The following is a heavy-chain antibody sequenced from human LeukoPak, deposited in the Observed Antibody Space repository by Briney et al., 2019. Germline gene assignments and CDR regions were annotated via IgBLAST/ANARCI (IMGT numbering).Heavy chain of an antibody. CDR1: GGSISSFY. CDR2: IYYSGST. V-gene: IGHV4-59*01. J-gene: IGHJ4*02. CDR3: ARGSSAFDY. Sequence: SETLSLTCTVSGGSISSFYWSWSRQPPGKGLEWIGYIYYSGSTNYNPSLKSRVTISVDTSKNQFPLKLSSVTAADTAVYYCARGSSAFDYWGQGTLVTVSS. D-gene: IGHD6-6*01.